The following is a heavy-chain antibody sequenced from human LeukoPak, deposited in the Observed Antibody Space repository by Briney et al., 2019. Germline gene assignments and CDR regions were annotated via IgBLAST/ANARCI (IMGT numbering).Heavy chain of an antibody. CDR2: ISGYNGNT. CDR3: ARGGIVGVNNWFDP. CDR1: GYTFTSYD. D-gene: IGHD1-26*01. J-gene: IGHJ5*02. Sequence: ASVKVSCKASGYTFTSYDITWVRQAPGQGREWVGWISGYNGNTNYAQKLQGRVTTTTDTSTSTAYMELRSLRSDDTAVYYCARGGIVGVNNWFDPWGQGTLVTVSS. V-gene: IGHV1-18*01.